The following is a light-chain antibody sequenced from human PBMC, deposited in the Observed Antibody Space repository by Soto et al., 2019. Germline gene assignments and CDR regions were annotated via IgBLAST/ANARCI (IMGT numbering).Light chain of an antibody. CDR2: GAS. CDR3: QQYGSSSAVT. V-gene: IGKV3-20*01. Sequence: EIVLTQSPGTLSLSPGERATLSCRASQSVSSSYLAWYQQKPGQAPRLLIYGASSRATGIPDRFGGSGSGTDFTLTISRLEPEDFAVYYCQQYGSSSAVTFGQGNKVEIK. J-gene: IGKJ1*01. CDR1: QSVSSSY.